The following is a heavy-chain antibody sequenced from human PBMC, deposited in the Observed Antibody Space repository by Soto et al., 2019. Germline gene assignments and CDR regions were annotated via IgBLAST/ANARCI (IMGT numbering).Heavy chain of an antibody. J-gene: IGHJ6*02. CDR1: GGSISSYY. Sequence: SETLSLTCTVSGGSISSYYWSWIRQPPGKGLEWIGYIYYSGSTNYNPSLKSRVTISVDTSKNQFSLKLSSVTAADTAVYYCAREDYDSSGDYYGMDVWGQGTTVTV. CDR3: AREDYDSSGDYYGMDV. V-gene: IGHV4-59*01. CDR2: IYYSGST. D-gene: IGHD3-22*01.